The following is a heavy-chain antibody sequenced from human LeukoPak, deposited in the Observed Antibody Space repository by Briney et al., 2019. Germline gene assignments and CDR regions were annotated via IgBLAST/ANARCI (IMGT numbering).Heavy chain of an antibody. J-gene: IGHJ4*02. D-gene: IGHD2-15*01. CDR3: ARTSRSSSIDD. CDR2: INQDGSGK. CDR1: GFTFSNYW. Sequence: PGGSLRLSCAASGFTFSNYWMSWVRQAPRKGREWVANINQDGSGKSYVDSVKGRFTISRDNAKSSLFLEMNSLRVEDTAMYYCARTSRSSSIDDWGQGTLVTVSS. V-gene: IGHV3-7*01.